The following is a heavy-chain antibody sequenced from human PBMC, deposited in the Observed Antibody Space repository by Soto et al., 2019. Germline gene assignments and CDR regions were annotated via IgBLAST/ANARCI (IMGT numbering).Heavy chain of an antibody. CDR3: ARGGEPLGYYGLDV. CDR1: GGSVRSGNHF. V-gene: IGHV4-61*01. CDR2: MYYTGVT. Sequence: PSETLSLTCSVSGGSVRSGNHFWNWIRQPPGRGLEWLGYMYYTGVTNYNPSLKSRVSMSVDTSKYQFSLNLTSLTAADTAVYYCARGGEPLGYYGLDVWGQGTTVTVSS. J-gene: IGHJ6*02.